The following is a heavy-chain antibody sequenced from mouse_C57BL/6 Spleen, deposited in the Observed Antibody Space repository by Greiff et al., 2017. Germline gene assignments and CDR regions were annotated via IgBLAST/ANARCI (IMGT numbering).Heavy chain of an antibody. CDR1: GYTFTSYW. CDR2: IDPNSGST. Sequence: QVQLQQPGAELVKPGASVKLSCKASGYTFTSYWMHWVKQRPGRGLEWIGRIDPNSGSTKYNAKFKGKATLTVDTSSSTAYMELHSLTSEDSAVYFCARENTGRYYLDYWGQGTTLTVSS. CDR3: ARENTGRYYLDY. V-gene: IGHV1-62-3*01. D-gene: IGHD4-1*01. J-gene: IGHJ2*01.